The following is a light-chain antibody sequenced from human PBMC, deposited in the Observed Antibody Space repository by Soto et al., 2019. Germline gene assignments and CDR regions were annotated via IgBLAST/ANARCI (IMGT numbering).Light chain of an antibody. V-gene: IGLV1-40*01. Sequence: QSVLTQPPSVSGAPGQRVTISCTGSSSNIGAGYDVHWYQQLPGTAPKLLIYGNSNRPSGVPDRFSGSKYGTSASLAITGLQVEDEADYYCQSYDSSLSAWVFGGGIKLTVL. CDR1: SSNIGAGYD. CDR2: GNS. J-gene: IGLJ3*02. CDR3: QSYDSSLSAWV.